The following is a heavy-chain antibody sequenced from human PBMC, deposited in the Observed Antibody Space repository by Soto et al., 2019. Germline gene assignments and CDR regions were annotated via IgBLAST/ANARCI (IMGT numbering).Heavy chain of an antibody. CDR2: IYHRGTT. V-gene: IGHV4-38-2*02. Sequence: SETLSLTCTVSGYSISSGYYWAWIRQPPGKEPEWIASIYHRGTTCYNPSLKSRITISVDKSNNQFSLKLTSVTAADTAVYYCARVHVMVVAGSTFDYWGHGTLVTVSS. CDR3: ARVHVMVVAGSTFDY. CDR1: GYSISSGYY. D-gene: IGHD6-19*01. J-gene: IGHJ4*01.